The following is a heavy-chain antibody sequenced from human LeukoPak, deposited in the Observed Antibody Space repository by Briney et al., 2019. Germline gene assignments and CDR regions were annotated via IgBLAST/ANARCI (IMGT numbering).Heavy chain of an antibody. CDR3: AKRGSKWDLDN. Sequence: GGSLRLSCAASGFIFTSYAMHWVRQAPGKGLEWVAVISYDGSNKYYADSVKGRFTISKETSKNILYLQMNSLRVEDTATYYCAKRGSKWDLDNWGQGTLVTVSS. D-gene: IGHD1-26*01. J-gene: IGHJ4*02. CDR1: GFIFTSYA. CDR2: ISYDGSNK. V-gene: IGHV3-33*05.